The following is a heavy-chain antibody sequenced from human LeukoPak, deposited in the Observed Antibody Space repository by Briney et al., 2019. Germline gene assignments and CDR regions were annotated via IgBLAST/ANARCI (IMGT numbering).Heavy chain of an antibody. D-gene: IGHD6-6*01. CDR2: MNPNSGNT. Sequence: ASVKVSCKASGYTFTSYDINWVRQATGQGLEWMGWMNPNSGNTGYAQKFQGRVTMTRNTSISTAYMELSSLRSEDTAVYYCARGGWYSTSRQEGNWFDPWGQGTLVTVSS. CDR1: GYTFTSYD. J-gene: IGHJ5*02. V-gene: IGHV1-8*01. CDR3: ARGGWYSTSRQEGNWFDP.